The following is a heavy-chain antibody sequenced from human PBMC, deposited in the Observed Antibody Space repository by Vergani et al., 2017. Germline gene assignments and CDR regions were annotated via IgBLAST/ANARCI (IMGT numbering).Heavy chain of an antibody. CDR2: ISVSGDST. CDR3: ATDNSPATVTLAFDV. Sequence: EVQLLESGGGLVQPGGSLRLSCAVSGFTFSNYAMNWVRQSPGKGLEWVAGISVSGDSTFYTASVQGRFTISRDNSKNTLYLHMNGLGAEDTAVYYCATDNSPATVTLAFDVWCQGTMVAVSS. D-gene: IGHD4-17*01. V-gene: IGHV3-23*01. J-gene: IGHJ3*01. CDR1: GFTFSNYA.